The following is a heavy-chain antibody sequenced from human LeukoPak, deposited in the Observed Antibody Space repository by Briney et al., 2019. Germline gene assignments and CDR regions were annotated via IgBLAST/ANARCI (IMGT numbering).Heavy chain of an antibody. CDR2: IHKSAIT. J-gene: IGHJ6*03. Sequence: PGGSLRLSCAASGFTVSSNYMTWVRQAPGKGLEWVSVIHKSAITYYADTVKGRFTISRDNSKNTLYLQMNSLRAEDTAVYYCARVLRYCSGGNCYSGGLGYMDVWGKGTTVTISS. V-gene: IGHV3-53*01. D-gene: IGHD2-15*01. CDR3: ARVLRYCSGGNCYSGGLGYMDV. CDR1: GFTVSSNY.